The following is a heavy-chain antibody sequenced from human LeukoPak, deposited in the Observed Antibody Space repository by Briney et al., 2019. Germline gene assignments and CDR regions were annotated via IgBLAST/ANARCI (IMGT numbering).Heavy chain of an antibody. V-gene: IGHV5-51*01. D-gene: IGHD2-15*01. CDR3: ARPRYCSGGSCYLWDY. CDR1: GYSFTTYW. J-gene: IGHJ4*02. Sequence: GESLKISCKASGYSFTTYWIGWVRQVPGKGLEWVGIIYPADSTAKYSPSFQGQVTISADKSISTAYLQWSSLKASDTAMYYCARPRYCSGGSCYLWDYWGQGTLVTVSS. CDR2: IYPADSTA.